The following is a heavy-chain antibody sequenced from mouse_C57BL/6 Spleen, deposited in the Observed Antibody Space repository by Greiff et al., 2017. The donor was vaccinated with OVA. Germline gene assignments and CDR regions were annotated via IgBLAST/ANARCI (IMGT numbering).Heavy chain of an antibody. CDR3: AAGNWNYAMDY. D-gene: IGHD4-1*01. CDR1: GYAFSSSW. Sequence: VQLQQSGPELVKPGASVKISCKASGYAFSSSWMYWVKQRPGKGLEWIGRIYPGDGDTNYNGKFKGKATLTADKSSSTAYMQLSSLTSEDSAVYFCAAGNWNYAMDYWGQGTSVTVSS. J-gene: IGHJ4*01. CDR2: IYPGDGDT. V-gene: IGHV1-82*01.